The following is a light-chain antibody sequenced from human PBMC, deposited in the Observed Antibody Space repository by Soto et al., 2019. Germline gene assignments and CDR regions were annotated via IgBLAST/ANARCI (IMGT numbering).Light chain of an antibody. Sequence: EIVMTQSPATLSVSPGERVTLSCRASQSVSSNLAWYQQKPGQAPRLLMYSASTRATGIPGRFSGSGSGTESTLAISSLQSEDFAVYYCQQYVNWPPTFTFGQGTKLEIK. J-gene: IGKJ2*01. V-gene: IGKV3-15*01. CDR1: QSVSSN. CDR2: SAS. CDR3: QQYVNWPPTFT.